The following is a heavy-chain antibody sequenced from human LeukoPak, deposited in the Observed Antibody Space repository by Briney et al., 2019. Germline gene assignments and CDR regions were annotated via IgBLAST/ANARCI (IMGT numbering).Heavy chain of an antibody. CDR1: GYTFTIYA. J-gene: IGHJ4*02. V-gene: IGHV1-3*01. Sequence: ASVKVSCKASGYTFTIYAIHWVRQGPGQRLEWMGWIHAGNGDTKYSQKFQGRVTITRDTSASTAYMELSSLRSEDTAVYYCARSIVVVRYFDYWGQGTLVTVSS. CDR2: IHAGNGDT. D-gene: IGHD3-22*01. CDR3: ARSIVVVRYFDY.